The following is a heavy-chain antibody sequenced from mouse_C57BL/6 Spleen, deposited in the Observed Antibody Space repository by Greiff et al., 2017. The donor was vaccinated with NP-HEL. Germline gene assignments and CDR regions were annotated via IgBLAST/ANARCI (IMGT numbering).Heavy chain of an antibody. CDR2: IDPSDSYT. J-gene: IGHJ4*01. CDR3: ARRGLKAMDY. D-gene: IGHD1-3*01. CDR1: GYTFTSYW. Sequence: VQLQQPGAELVMPGASVKLSCKASGYTFTSYWMHWVKQRPGQGLEWIGEIDPSDSYTNYNQKFKGKSTLTVAKSSSTAYMQLSSLTSEDAAVYYCARRGLKAMDYWGQGTSVTVSS. V-gene: IGHV1-69*01.